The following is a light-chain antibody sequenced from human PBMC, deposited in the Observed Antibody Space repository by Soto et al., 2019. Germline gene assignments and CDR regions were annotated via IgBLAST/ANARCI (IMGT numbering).Light chain of an antibody. CDR3: QQYNKLPHWP. CDR1: HSIRTD. J-gene: IGKJ1*01. V-gene: IGKV3-15*01. Sequence: VVRTKSPAPLSLSLGERATLAXRASHSIRTDLTWYQQKPGKXTSLLXXSAXTRATVVPARFSGSGSGTEFTLNISSLQSEDFAGYYCQQYNKLPHWPFGQGTNVDIK. CDR2: SAX.